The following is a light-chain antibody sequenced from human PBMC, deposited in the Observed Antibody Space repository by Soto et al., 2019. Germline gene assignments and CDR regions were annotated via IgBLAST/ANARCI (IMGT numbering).Light chain of an antibody. Sequence: DIVMSQTPLSLSDTPGQPASISCRSSQSPLSSGGETYLFWYLQRPGQSPQLPIYEVSNRISAVPDRFSGSGSGTDFTLKISRVEAEDAGVYYCMQSTQLPLTFGQGTRLEIK. CDR2: EVS. V-gene: IGKV2D-29*02. CDR1: QSPLSSGGETY. CDR3: MQSTQLPLT. J-gene: IGKJ5*01.